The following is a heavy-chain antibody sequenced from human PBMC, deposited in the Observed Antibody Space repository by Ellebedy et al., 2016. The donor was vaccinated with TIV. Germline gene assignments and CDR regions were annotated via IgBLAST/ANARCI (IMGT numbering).Heavy chain of an antibody. Sequence: MPSETLSLTCTVSGGPISSGHSYWSWIRQPPGKGLEWIGSIYYSWSTYYNPSLKSRVTISVDTSKNQFSLKLSSVTAADTAVYYCARAFSTRAPDYWGQGTLVTVSS. CDR1: GGPISSGHSY. J-gene: IGHJ4*02. V-gene: IGHV4-30-4*01. CDR3: ARAFSTRAPDY. CDR2: IYYSWST.